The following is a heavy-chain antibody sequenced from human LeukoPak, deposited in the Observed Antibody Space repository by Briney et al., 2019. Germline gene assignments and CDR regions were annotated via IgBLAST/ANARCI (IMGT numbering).Heavy chain of an antibody. D-gene: IGHD5-24*01. J-gene: IGHJ4*02. CDR2: IYYSGST. CDR3: AREDDYKIDY. V-gene: IGHV4-59*01. Sequence: SETLSLTCTVSGGSISSNYWSWIRQPPGKGLEWIGYIYYSGSTNYNPSLKSRVTISVDTSKNQFSLKLSSVTATDTAVYYCAREDDYKIDYWGQGALVTVSS. CDR1: GGSISSNY.